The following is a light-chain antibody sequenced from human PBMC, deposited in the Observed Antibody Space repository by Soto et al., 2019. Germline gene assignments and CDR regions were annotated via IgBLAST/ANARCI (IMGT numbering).Light chain of an antibody. CDR3: QQSYNTPFT. CDR1: QSINSW. J-gene: IGKJ3*01. CDR2: ATS. V-gene: IGKV1-39*01. Sequence: DIQMTQSPSTLSASVGDRVTITCRASQSINSWLAWYQQKSGKAPKLLIYATSSLEGGVPSRFSGSGSGTDFTLTINSLQPEDFATYYCQQSYNTPFTFGPGTKVDLK.